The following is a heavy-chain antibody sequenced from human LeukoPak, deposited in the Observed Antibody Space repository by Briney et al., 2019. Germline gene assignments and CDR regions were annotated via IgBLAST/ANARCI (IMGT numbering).Heavy chain of an antibody. CDR2: MYTSGST. CDR1: GGAISRYF. V-gene: IGHV4-4*07. CDR3: ARESDGWFDP. Sequence: SQTLSLTCSVSGGAISRYFCTWIRQPARKGLEWIGRMYTSGSTNYNPSLKSRVTMSVDTSKNQFSLKLTSVTAADTALYYCARESDGWFDPWGQGTLVTVSS. J-gene: IGHJ5*02.